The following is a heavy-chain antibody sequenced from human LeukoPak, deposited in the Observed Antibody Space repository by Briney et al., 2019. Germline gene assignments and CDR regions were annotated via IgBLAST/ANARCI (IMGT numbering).Heavy chain of an antibody. V-gene: IGHV1-18*01. J-gene: IGHJ5*02. D-gene: IGHD6-13*01. Sequence: ASVKVSCKASGYTFTSYGISWVRQAPGQGLEWMGWISAYNGNTNYAQKLQGRVTMTTDTSTSTAYMELRSLRSDDTAVYYCARDSWAAAGTGLNWFDPWGQGTLVTVSS. CDR3: ARDSWAAAGTGLNWFDP. CDR1: GYTFTSYG. CDR2: ISAYNGNT.